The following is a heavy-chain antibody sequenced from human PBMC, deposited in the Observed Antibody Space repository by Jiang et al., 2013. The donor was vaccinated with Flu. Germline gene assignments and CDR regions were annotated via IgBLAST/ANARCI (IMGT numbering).Heavy chain of an antibody. V-gene: IGHV3-30*03. CDR3: ARGRDSSGYYYLSVFDY. Sequence: QLLESGGGVVQPGESLRLSCAGSGFTFRGNGMHWVRQAPGKGLEWVAVISYDGRKTYYADSVKGRFTISRDNSKNTLYLQMNSLRAEDTAVYYCARGRDSSGYYYLSVFDYWGQGTLVTVSS. CDR2: ISYDGRKT. D-gene: IGHD3-22*01. CDR1: GFTFRGNG. J-gene: IGHJ4*02.